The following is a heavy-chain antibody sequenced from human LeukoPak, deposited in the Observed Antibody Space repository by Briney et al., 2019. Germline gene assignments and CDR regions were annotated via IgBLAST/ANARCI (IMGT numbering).Heavy chain of an antibody. CDR2: IYPGDSDT. Sequence: GGSLKISCKGSGYSFTSYWIGWVRQMPGKGLEWMGIIYPGDSDTRYSPSFQGQVTISADKSISTAYLQWSSLKASDTAMYYCARVGYCSGGSCSVGAFDIWGQGTMVTVSS. CDR1: GYSFTSYW. D-gene: IGHD2-15*01. V-gene: IGHV5-51*01. J-gene: IGHJ3*02. CDR3: ARVGYCSGGSCSVGAFDI.